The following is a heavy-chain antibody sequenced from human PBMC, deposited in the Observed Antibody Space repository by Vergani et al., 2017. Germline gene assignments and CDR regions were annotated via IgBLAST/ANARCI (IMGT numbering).Heavy chain of an antibody. D-gene: IGHD2-21*02. V-gene: IGHV4-61*01. CDR3: ARGLAYCGGDCFGHFDD. J-gene: IGHJ4*02. Sequence: QVQLQESGPGLVKPSETLSLTCTVSGGSVSSGSYYWIWIRQPPGKVLEWIGYIYYSGSTNYNPSLKSRVTISVDTSKHQFSLKLSSVTAADTAVYYCARGLAYCGGDCFGHFDDWGQGTLVTVSS. CDR1: GGSVSSGSYY. CDR2: IYYSGST.